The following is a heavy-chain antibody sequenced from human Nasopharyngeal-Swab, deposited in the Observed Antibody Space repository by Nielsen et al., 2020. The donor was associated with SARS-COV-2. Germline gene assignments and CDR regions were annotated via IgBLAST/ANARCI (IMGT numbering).Heavy chain of an antibody. D-gene: IGHD3-22*01. CDR2: ISSSGSTI. J-gene: IGHJ3*02. CDR1: GFTFSDYY. Sequence: GESLKISCAASGFTFSDYYMSWIRQAPGKGLEWVSYISSSGSTIYYADSVKGRFTISRDNAKNSLYLQMNSLRAEDTVVYYCARDQYYYDSSGPAFDIWGQGTMVTVSS. V-gene: IGHV3-11*01. CDR3: ARDQYYYDSSGPAFDI.